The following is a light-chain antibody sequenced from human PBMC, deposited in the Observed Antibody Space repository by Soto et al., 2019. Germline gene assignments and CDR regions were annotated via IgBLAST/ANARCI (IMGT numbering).Light chain of an antibody. V-gene: IGLV1-44*01. J-gene: IGLJ1*01. Sequence: QTLLKHPPSASGTPGQRGPMSCSGGNSNIGSNTVNWYQHLPGTAPTLLLFSNNQMPSGVPARFSGSKSGTSASLAISGLQSGDEGDYYCAAWDDSLNGFYVFGTGTKVTVL. CDR3: AAWDDSLNGFYV. CDR1: NSNIGSNT. CDR2: SNN.